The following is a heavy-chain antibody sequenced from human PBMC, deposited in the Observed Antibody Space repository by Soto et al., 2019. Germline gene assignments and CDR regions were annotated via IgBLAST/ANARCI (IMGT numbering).Heavy chain of an antibody. CDR2: ISYDGSNK. J-gene: IGHJ6*02. V-gene: IGHV3-30*18. D-gene: IGHD4-4*01. Sequence: GGSLRLSCAASGFTFSSYGMHWVRQAPGKGLEWVAVISYDGSNKYYADSVKGRFTISRDNSKNTLYLQMNSLRAEDTAVYYCAKDGSNYAPRDYYYYGMDVWGQGTTVTVSS. CDR1: GFTFSSYG. CDR3: AKDGSNYAPRDYYYYGMDV.